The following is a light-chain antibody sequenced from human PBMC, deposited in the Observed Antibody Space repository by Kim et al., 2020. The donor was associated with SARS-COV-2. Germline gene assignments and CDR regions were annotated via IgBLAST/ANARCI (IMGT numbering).Light chain of an antibody. CDR2: ANV. Sequence: QRVTISCTGSNSNIGAGYAVHWYQQLPGTTPKLLIYANVNRPSGVADRFSGSQSGTSASLAITGLQPEDDADYYYQSYDSRLISWVFGGGTQLTVL. CDR3: QSYDSRLISWV. J-gene: IGLJ3*02. V-gene: IGLV1-40*01. CDR1: NSNIGAGYA.